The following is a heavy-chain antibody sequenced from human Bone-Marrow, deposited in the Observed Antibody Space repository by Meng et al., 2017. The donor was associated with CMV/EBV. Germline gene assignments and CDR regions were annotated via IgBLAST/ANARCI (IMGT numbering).Heavy chain of an antibody. D-gene: IGHD2-2*02. J-gene: IGHJ6*02. CDR3: ARDSRYCSSTSCYILSGMAV. Sequence: ASVKVSCKASGYTFTGYYMHWVRQAPGQGLEWMGWINPNSGGTNYAQKFQGRVTMTRDTSISTAYMELSRLRSDDTAVYYCARDSRYCSSTSCYILSGMAVWGQGNMVTVAS. CDR2: INPNSGGT. V-gene: IGHV1-2*02. CDR1: GYTFTGYY.